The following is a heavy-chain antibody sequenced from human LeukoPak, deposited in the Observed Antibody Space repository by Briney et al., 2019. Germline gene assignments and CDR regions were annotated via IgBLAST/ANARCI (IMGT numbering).Heavy chain of an antibody. J-gene: IGHJ6*02. CDR1: GGSISSEY. D-gene: IGHD6-13*01. Sequence: SETLSLTCTVSGGSISSEYWGWIRQPAGKGLEWIGRIYTSGSTTYNPSLKSRVTMSVATSKNQFSLKLSSVTAADTAVYYCARDWGGSHLIAAAGTPPGALYYYYYGMDVWGQGTTVTVSS. CDR3: ARDWGGSHLIAAAGTPPGALYYYYYGMDV. CDR2: IYTSGST. V-gene: IGHV4-4*07.